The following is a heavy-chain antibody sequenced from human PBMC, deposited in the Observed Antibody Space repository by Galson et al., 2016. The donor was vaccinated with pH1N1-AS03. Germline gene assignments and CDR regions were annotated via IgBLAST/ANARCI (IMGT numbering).Heavy chain of an antibody. Sequence: YLRLSCAASGFTFHDYTMHWVRHVPGKGLVWVSLFSWDGVTTSYADSVKGRFAISRDNSQNSLYLQMNSLRIEDTAFYYCAKERNRIIDSWGQGTLVTVSS. V-gene: IGHV3-43*01. CDR2: FSWDGVTT. CDR3: AKERNRIIDS. J-gene: IGHJ4*02. D-gene: IGHD2-15*01. CDR1: GFTFHDYT.